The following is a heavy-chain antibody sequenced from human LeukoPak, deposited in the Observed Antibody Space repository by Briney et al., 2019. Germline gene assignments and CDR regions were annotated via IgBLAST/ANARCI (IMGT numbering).Heavy chain of an antibody. V-gene: IGHV4-34*01. D-gene: IGHD3-10*02. J-gene: IGHJ5*02. CDR3: ASVPLPDP. CDR2: INHSGST. Sequence: KPSETLSLTCAVYGGSFSGYYWSWIRQPPGKGLEWIGEINHSGSTNYNPSLKSRVTISVDTSKNQFSLKLSSVTAADTAVYYCASVPLPDPWGQGTLVTVSS. CDR1: GGSFSGYY.